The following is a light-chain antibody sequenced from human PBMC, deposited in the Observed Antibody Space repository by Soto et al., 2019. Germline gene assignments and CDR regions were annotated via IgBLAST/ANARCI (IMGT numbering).Light chain of an antibody. J-gene: IGKJ1*01. CDR1: QSVSSSY. CDR3: HQYGSSPWT. Sequence: IVLTQSPDTLSLSPGDRATLSCRATQSVSSSYLAWYQQKPGQAPRLLIYGASSRATGIPDRFSGSGSGTDFALTISRLEPEDFAVYYCHQYGSSPWTFGQGTKVDIK. CDR2: GAS. V-gene: IGKV3-20*01.